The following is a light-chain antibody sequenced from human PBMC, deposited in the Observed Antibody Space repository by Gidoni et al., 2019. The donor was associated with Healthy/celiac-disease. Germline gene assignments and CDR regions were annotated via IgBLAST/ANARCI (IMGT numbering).Light chain of an antibody. CDR2: GAS. CDR3: QQYGSSPPT. J-gene: IGKJ2*01. CDR1: QSVSSSY. Sequence: ETVLTQSPGTLSLSPGERATLSCRASQSVSSSYLAWYQQKPSQAHRLLIYGASSRATGIPDRFSGSGSGTDFTLTISRLEPEDFAVYYCQQYGSSPPTFGQGTKLEIK. V-gene: IGKV3-20*01.